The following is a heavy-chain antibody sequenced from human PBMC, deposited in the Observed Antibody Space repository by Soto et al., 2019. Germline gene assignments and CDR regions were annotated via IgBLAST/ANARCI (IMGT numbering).Heavy chain of an antibody. CDR1: GFSLSTSGVG. D-gene: IGHD2-15*01. CDR3: AHRLRRYCSGGSCYFRATEYFQH. J-gene: IGHJ1*01. CDR2: IYWDDDK. Sequence: QITLKESGPTLVKPTQTLTLTCTFSGFSLSTSGVGVGWIRQPPGKALEWLALIYWDDDKRYSPSLKSRLTITKDTSKNQVVLTMTNMDPVDTATYYCAHRLRRYCSGGSCYFRATEYFQHWGQGTLVTVSS. V-gene: IGHV2-5*02.